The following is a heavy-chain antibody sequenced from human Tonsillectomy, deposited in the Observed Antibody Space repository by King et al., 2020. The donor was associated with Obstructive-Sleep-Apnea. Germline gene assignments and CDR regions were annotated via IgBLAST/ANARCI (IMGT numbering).Heavy chain of an antibody. Sequence: VQLQESGPGLVKPSGTLSLTCAVSVGAIISSNLWRWVRQPPGKGLGWIGEIYHSGSTNYNPSLKSRVTISVDKSKNQFSLKLSSVTAADTAVYYCASGGTKVAALGGYWGQGTLVTVSS. J-gene: IGHJ4*02. D-gene: IGHD6-19*01. V-gene: IGHV4-4*02. CDR1: VGAIISSNL. CDR2: IYHSGST. CDR3: ASGGTKVAALGGY.